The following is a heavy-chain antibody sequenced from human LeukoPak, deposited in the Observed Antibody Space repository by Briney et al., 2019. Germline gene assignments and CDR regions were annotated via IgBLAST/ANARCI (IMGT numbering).Heavy chain of an antibody. CDR2: IWYDGSGK. J-gene: IGHJ6*02. CDR3: ARVGCTGGSCLAYNYYAMDV. D-gene: IGHD2-15*01. V-gene: IGHV3-33*01. CDR1: GFTFNTYG. Sequence: QPGRSLRLSCAASGFTFNTYGMNWVRQAPGKGLEWVAIIWYDGSGKYYAEPVKGRFTISRDNSKNTLYLQVNSLRAEDTAVYYCARVGCTGGSCLAYNYYAMDVWGQGTTVTVSS.